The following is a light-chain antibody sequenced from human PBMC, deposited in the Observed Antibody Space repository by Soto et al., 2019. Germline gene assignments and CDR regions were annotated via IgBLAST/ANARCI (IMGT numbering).Light chain of an antibody. J-gene: IGLJ1*01. CDR3: NSYTNTDARV. V-gene: IGLV2-14*01. CDR2: EVS. CDR1: SSDVGAHNF. Sequence: QSVLAQPASVCGSPGQSITISCTGTSSDVGAHNFVSWYQQHPGKAPKLMIYEVSNRPSGVSDRFSGSKSGNTASLTISGLQAEEEADYYCNSYTNTDARVFGTGTKVTVL.